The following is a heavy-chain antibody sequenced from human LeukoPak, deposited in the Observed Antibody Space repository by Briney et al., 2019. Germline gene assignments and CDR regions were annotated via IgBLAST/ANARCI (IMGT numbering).Heavy chain of an antibody. Sequence: GGSLRLSCAASGNYWMHWVRQVPGKELVWVSHINSDGSWTSYADSVKGRFTISKDNAKNTVYLQINSLRAEDTAVYYCLSFYETYWGRGTLVTVSS. J-gene: IGHJ4*02. V-gene: IGHV3-74*01. CDR1: GNYW. CDR2: INSDGSWT. D-gene: IGHD2/OR15-2a*01. CDR3: LSFYETY.